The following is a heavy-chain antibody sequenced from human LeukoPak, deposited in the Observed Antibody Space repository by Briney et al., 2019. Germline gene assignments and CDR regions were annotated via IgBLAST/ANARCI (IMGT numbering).Heavy chain of an antibody. CDR3: AKASYDSSGYYPFDY. CDR1: GFTFDDYA. Sequence: GGSLRLSCAASGFTFDDYAMHWVRQAPGKGLEWVSGISWNSGSIGYADSVKGRFTISRDNAKNSLYLQMNSLRAEDTALYYCAKASYDSSGYYPFDYWGQGTLVTVSP. CDR2: ISWNSGSI. D-gene: IGHD3-22*01. V-gene: IGHV3-9*01. J-gene: IGHJ4*02.